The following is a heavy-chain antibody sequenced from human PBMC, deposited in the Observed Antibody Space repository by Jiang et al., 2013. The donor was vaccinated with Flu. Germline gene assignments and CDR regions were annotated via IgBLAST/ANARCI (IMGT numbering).Heavy chain of an antibody. D-gene: IGHD3-3*01. CDR2: IYHSGST. CDR3: ARDLGRVVTLDV. J-gene: IGHJ6*04. Sequence: GLVKPSETLSLTCAVSGYSISSGYYWGWIRQLPGKGLEWIGSIYHSGSTYYNPSLKSRVTISVDTSKNQFSLKLSSVTAADTAVYYCARDLGRVVTLDVWGKGTTVTVSS. V-gene: IGHV4-38-2*02. CDR1: GYSISSGYY.